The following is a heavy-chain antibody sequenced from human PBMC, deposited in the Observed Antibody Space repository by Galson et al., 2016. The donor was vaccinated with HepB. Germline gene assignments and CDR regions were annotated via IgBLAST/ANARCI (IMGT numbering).Heavy chain of an antibody. V-gene: IGHV1-8*01. Sequence: SVKVSCKASGYTFTDYDLNWVRQAAGQGLEWLGWMNPHSGNTGYAQKFQGRVTMTRDTSISTAYMELSSLRSDDTAVYYCATLRYDVLTGYQAAWWFDPWGQGTLVTVSS. CDR2: MNPHSGNT. CDR1: GYTFTDYD. CDR3: ATLRYDVLTGYQAAWWFDP. J-gene: IGHJ5*02. D-gene: IGHD3-9*01.